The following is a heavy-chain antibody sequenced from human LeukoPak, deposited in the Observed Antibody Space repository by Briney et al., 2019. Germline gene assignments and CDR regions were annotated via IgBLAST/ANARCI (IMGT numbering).Heavy chain of an antibody. J-gene: IGHJ4*02. CDR2: ISAYNGNT. V-gene: IGHV1-18*04. D-gene: IGHD3-9*01. CDR1: GYTFTGYY. Sequence: TSVKVSCKTSGYTFTGYYMHWVRQAPGHGLEWMGWISAYNGNTNYAQKVQGRVTMTTDTSTSTAYMELRSLRSDDTAVYYCARVGLTGYSPIDYWGQGTLVTVSS. CDR3: ARVGLTGYSPIDY.